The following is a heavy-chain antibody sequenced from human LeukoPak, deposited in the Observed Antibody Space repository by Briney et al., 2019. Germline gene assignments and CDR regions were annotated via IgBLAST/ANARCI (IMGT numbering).Heavy chain of an antibody. CDR2: IYYSGST. CDR1: GGSISSYY. CDR3: ARVGSGWYPHFDY. V-gene: IGHV4-59*12. J-gene: IGHJ4*02. D-gene: IGHD6-19*01. Sequence: SETLSLTCTVSGGSISSYYWSWIRQPPGKGLEWIGYIYYSGSTNYNPPLKSRVTISVDTSKNQFSLKLSSVTAADTAVYYCARVGSGWYPHFDYWGQGTLVTVSS.